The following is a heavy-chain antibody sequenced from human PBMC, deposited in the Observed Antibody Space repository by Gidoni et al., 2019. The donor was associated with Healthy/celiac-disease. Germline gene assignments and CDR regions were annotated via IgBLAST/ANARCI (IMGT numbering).Heavy chain of an antibody. D-gene: IGHD3-9*01. J-gene: IGHJ4*02. Sequence: QVQLQQWGAGLLKPSETLSLTCAVYGGSFRGYYWSWIRQPPGKGLEWIGEINHSGSTNYNPSLKSRVTISVDTSKNQFSLKLSSVTAADTAVYYCARGRSEAILTGYSDYWGQGTLVTVSS. CDR3: ARGRSEAILTGYSDY. CDR2: INHSGST. CDR1: GGSFRGYY. V-gene: IGHV4-34*01.